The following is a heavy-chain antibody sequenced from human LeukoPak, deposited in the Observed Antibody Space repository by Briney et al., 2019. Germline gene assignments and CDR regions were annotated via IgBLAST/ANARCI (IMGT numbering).Heavy chain of an antibody. CDR2: ISVYNGNT. CDR1: GYTFSSCG. J-gene: IGHJ3*02. V-gene: IGHV1-18*01. Sequence: ASVKVSCKASGYTFSSCGINWVRQAPGQGLGWMGWISVYNGNTNHAQKFQGRLTMTTDTSTNMAHMELRSLRSDDTAVYYCARDSLGPDALDIWGQGTMVTVSS. CDR3: ARDSLGPDALDI. D-gene: IGHD7-27*01.